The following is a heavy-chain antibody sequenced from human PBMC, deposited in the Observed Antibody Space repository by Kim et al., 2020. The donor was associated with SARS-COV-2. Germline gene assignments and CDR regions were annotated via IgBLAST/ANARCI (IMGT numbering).Heavy chain of an antibody. CDR3: ARAGYSYGLFDP. V-gene: IGHV4-39*01. CDR2: IYYSGST. Sequence: SETLSLTCTVSGGSISSSSYYWGWIRQPPGKGLEWIGSIYYSGSTYYNPSLKSRVTISVDTSKNQFSLKLSSVTAADTAVYYCARAGYSYGLFDPWGQGTLVTVSS. CDR1: GGSISSSSYY. D-gene: IGHD5-18*01. J-gene: IGHJ5*02.